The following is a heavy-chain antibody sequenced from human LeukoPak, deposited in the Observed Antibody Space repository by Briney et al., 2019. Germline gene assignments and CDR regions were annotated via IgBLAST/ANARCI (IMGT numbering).Heavy chain of an antibody. CDR3: ARGRYSGYDFFDY. CDR1: GFTFSSYG. J-gene: IGHJ4*02. CDR2: IWYDGSNK. D-gene: IGHD5-12*01. Sequence: GRSLRLSCAASGFTFSSYGMHWVRQAPGKGLGWVAVIWYDGSNKYYADSVKGRFTISRDNSKNTLYLQMNSLRAEDTAVYYCARGRYSGYDFFDYWGQGTLVTVSS. V-gene: IGHV3-33*01.